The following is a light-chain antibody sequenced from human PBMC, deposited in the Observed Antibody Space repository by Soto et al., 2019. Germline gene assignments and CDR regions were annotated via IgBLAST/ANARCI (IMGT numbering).Light chain of an antibody. J-gene: IGKJ2*01. Sequence: IQMTQSPSTLSASVGDRVTITCRASQSINKWVAWYQQKSGRAPKLLMYDAATLQSGVPSRFIGTGSGTDFSLTISSLQPEDFATYYCQQYNIGYTFGQGTRLDIK. CDR2: DAA. CDR1: QSINKW. V-gene: IGKV1-5*01. CDR3: QQYNIGYT.